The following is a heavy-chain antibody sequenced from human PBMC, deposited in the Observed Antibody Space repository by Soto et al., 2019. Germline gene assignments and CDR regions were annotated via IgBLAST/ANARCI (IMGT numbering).Heavy chain of an antibody. J-gene: IGHJ6*02. CDR3: ASPRSVYAGEYYYYGMDV. D-gene: IGHD2-8*01. Sequence: ASVKVSCKASGYTFTSYYMHWVRQAPGQGLEWMGIINPSGGSTSYAQKFQGRVTMTRDTSTSTVYMELSSLRSEDTAVYYCASPRSVYAGEYYYYGMDVWGQGTTVTVSS. V-gene: IGHV1-46*01. CDR1: GYTFTSYY. CDR2: INPSGGST.